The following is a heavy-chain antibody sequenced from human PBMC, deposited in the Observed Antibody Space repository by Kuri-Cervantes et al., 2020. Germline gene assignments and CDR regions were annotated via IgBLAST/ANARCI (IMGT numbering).Heavy chain of an antibody. CDR1: GYTLTELS. CDR2: FDPEDGET. D-gene: IGHD2-15*01. Sequence: ASVKVSCKVSGYTLTELSMHWVRQAPGKGLEWMGGFDPEDGETIYAQKFQGRVTMTEDTSTDTAYMELSSLRSEDTAVYYCARGEGDCSGGSCYSGAFDIWGQGTMVTVSS. V-gene: IGHV1-24*01. CDR3: ARGEGDCSGGSCYSGAFDI. J-gene: IGHJ3*02.